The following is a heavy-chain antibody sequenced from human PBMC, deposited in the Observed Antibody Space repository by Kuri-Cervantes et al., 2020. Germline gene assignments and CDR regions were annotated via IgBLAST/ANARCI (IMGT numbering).Heavy chain of an antibody. J-gene: IGHJ6*03. D-gene: IGHD3-3*01. CDR2: ISWDGGST. CDR3: AGITIFGVVTTYYYMDV. V-gene: IGHV3-43D*04. Sequence: GESLKISCAASGFTFDDYAMHWVRQAPGKGLEWVSLISWDGGSTYYADSVKGRFTISRDNAKNSLYLQMNRLRAEDTAVYYCAGITIFGVVTTYYYMDVWGKGTTVTVSS. CDR1: GFTFDDYA.